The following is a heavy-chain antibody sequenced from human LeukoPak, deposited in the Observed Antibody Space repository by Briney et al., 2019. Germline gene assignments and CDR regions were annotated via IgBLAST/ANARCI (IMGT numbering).Heavy chain of an antibody. V-gene: IGHV1-2*02. CDR3: AREGYDSSGPSNWFDP. CDR2: INPNSGGT. Sequence: ASVKVSCKASGYTFTGYYMHWVRQAPGQGLEWMGWINPNSGGTNYAQKFQGRVTMTRDTSITTAYMELARLRSDDTAVYYCAREGYDSSGPSNWFDPWGQGTLVTVSS. CDR1: GYTFTGYY. D-gene: IGHD3-22*01. J-gene: IGHJ5*02.